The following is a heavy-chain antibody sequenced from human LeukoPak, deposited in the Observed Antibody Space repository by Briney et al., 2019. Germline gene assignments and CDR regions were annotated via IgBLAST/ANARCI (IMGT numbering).Heavy chain of an antibody. CDR1: GFTFSTYG. CDR2: ISYDGSNK. J-gene: IGHJ4*02. CDR3: ARDRASGSPAGFDY. V-gene: IGHV3-30*19. Sequence: GGSLRLSCATSGFTFSTYGIHWVRQGPGKGLEWVAVISYDGSNKYYADSVKGRFTISRDNSKNTLYLQMNSLRAEDTAVFYCARDRASGSPAGFDYWGQGTLVTVSS. D-gene: IGHD3-10*01.